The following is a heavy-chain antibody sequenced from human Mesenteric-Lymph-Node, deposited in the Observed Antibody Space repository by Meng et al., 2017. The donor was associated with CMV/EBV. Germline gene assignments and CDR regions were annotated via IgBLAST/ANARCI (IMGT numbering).Heavy chain of an antibody. CDR3: ARLGGLGD. CDR2: IKGDGSEK. Sequence: GESLKISCAASGFTFSDYWMNWVRQAPGKGLEWVANIKGDGSEKNYVDSVKGRFTISRDNADNSVHLQMYNLRAEDTAVYYCARLGGLGDWGQGTLVTVSS. D-gene: IGHD3-16*01. V-gene: IGHV3-7*03. J-gene: IGHJ4*02. CDR1: GFTFSDYW.